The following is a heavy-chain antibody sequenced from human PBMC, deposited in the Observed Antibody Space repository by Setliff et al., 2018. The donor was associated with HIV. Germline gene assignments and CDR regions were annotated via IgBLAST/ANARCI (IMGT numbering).Heavy chain of an antibody. CDR3: ANMQWASNAWYSFDY. Sequence: GGSLRLSCAASVFAFKIHNMNWVRQAPGKGLEWISFIGGHGSIIHYADSVKGRFTISRDNGKKSLYLQMNSLRAEDTAVYYCANMQWASNAWYSFDYWGQGALVTVSS. V-gene: IGHV3-48*01. J-gene: IGHJ4*02. CDR2: IGGHGSII. D-gene: IGHD6-19*01. CDR1: VFAFKIHN.